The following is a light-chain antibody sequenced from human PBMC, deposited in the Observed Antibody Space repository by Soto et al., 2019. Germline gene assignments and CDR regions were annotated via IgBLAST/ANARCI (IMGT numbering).Light chain of an antibody. V-gene: IGLV7-46*01. CDR3: LLSFSCVRGV. J-gene: IGLJ1*01. Sequence: QAVVTQEPSLTVSPGGTVTVTCGSSTGAVTSGHYPYWFQQKPGQAPRTLIYDTNNKPSWTPARFSGSLLGGKAALTLSGAQPEDEAEYYCLLSFSCVRGVFGTGTKLTVL. CDR2: DTN. CDR1: TGAVTSGHY.